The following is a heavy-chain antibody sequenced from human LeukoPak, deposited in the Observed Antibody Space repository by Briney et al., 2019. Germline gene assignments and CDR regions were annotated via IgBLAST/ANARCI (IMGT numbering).Heavy chain of an antibody. V-gene: IGHV1-69*04. D-gene: IGHD3-10*01. CDR1: GYTFTSYG. CDR2: IIPILGIA. CDR3: ARQPYYYGSGSYYKPSDY. Sequence: SVKVSCKASGYTFTSYGISWVRQAPGQGLEWMGRIIPILGIANYAQKFQGRVTITADKSTSTACMELSSLRSEDTAVYYCARQPYYYGSGSYYKPSDYWGQGTLVTVSS. J-gene: IGHJ4*02.